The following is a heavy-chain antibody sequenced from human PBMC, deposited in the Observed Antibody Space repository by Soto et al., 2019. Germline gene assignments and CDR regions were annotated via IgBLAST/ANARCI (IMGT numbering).Heavy chain of an antibody. CDR2: IYWDDDK. D-gene: IGHD5-12*01. V-gene: IGHV2-5*02. CDR3: TLSTIVGTILRFDF. CDR1: GFSLSTSGVG. J-gene: IGHJ4*02. Sequence: QITLKESGPTLVKPTQTLTLTCTLPGFSLSTSGVGGGWIRQPPGKALEWLALIYWDDDKRYSPSLKSRVTITKDTSKNQVALTMTNMDPVDTATYYCTLSTIVGTILRFDFWGQGTLVTVSS.